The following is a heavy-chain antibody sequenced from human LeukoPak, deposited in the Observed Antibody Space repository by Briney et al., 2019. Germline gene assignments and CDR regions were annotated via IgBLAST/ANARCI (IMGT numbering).Heavy chain of an antibody. CDR2: ISWNSGSI. J-gene: IGHJ3*02. CDR1: GFTFGDYA. CDR3: AKGIGYYYDSSGAFDI. D-gene: IGHD3-22*01. V-gene: IGHV3-9*03. Sequence: GRSLRLSCAASGFTFGDYAMHWVRQAPGKGLEWVSGISWNSGSIGYADSVKGRFTISRDNAKNSLYLQMNSLRAEDMALYYCAKGIGYYYDSSGAFDIWGQGTMVTVSS.